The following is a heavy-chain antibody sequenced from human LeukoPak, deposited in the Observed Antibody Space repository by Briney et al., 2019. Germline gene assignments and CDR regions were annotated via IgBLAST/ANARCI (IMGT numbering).Heavy chain of an antibody. CDR2: ISYDGSNK. D-gene: IGHD4-17*01. CDR1: GFTFRSYA. J-gene: IGHJ4*02. CDR3: ARDTLDDAVTTLDY. Sequence: GGSLRLSCAASGFTFRSYAMHWVRQAPGKGLEWVAVISYDGSNKYYADSVKGRFTISRNNSKNTLYLQMNSLRAEDTAVYYCARDTLDDAVTTLDYWGQGTLVTVSS. V-gene: IGHV3-30*04.